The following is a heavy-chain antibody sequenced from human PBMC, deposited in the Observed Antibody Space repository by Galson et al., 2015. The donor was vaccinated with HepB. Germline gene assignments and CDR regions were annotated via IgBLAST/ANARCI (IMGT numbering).Heavy chain of an antibody. CDR2: ISGSGGST. D-gene: IGHD5-24*01. Sequence: SLRLSCAASGFTFSSYAMSWVRQAPGKGLEWVSAISGSGGSTYYADSVKGRFTISRDNSKNTLYLQMNSLRAEDTAVYYCAKVPIRDGYNYYFDYWGQGTLVTVSS. CDR1: GFTFSSYA. V-gene: IGHV3-23*01. J-gene: IGHJ4*02. CDR3: AKVPIRDGYNYYFDY.